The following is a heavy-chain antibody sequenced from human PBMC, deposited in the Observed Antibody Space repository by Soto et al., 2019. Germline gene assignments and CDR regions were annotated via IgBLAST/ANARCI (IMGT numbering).Heavy chain of an antibody. Sequence: PSETLSLTCSVSGGSITTSRYNWDWIRQPPGKGLEWIGTIYYDESTSYNPSLKSQVTISVDTSKNHFALKVNSVTAADTAVYYCARFYGNAFDVWGRGTVVTVSS. D-gene: IGHD3-10*01. CDR2: IYYDEST. V-gene: IGHV4-39*02. CDR1: GGSITTSRYN. CDR3: ARFYGNAFDV. J-gene: IGHJ3*01.